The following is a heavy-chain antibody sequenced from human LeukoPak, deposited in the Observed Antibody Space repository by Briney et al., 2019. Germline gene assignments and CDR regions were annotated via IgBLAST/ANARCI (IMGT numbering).Heavy chain of an antibody. V-gene: IGHV1-18*01. CDR1: GYTFTSYG. Sequence: ASVKLSCKASGYTFTSYGISWVRQAPGQGLEWMGWISAYNGNTNYAQKLQGRVTMTTDTSTSTAYMELRSLRSDDTAVYYCARDSYVVATLRHFDYWGQGTLVTVSS. J-gene: IGHJ4*02. D-gene: IGHD5-12*01. CDR3: ARDSYVVATLRHFDY. CDR2: ISAYNGNT.